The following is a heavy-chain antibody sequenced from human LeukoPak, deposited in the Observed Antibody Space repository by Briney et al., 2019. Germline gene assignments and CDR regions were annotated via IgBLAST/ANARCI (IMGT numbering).Heavy chain of an antibody. D-gene: IGHD6-13*01. CDR2: IYSGDSDT. J-gene: IGHJ4*02. CDR1: GYSFTSYW. V-gene: IGHV5-51*01. CDR3: ARLILPTSSWYYFDS. Sequence: GESLKISCKGSGYSFTSYWIGWVRPMPRKGLEWMGIIYSGDSDTRYSPSFQGQVTISADTSISTAYLQWSSLKASDTDMYYCARLILPTSSWYYFDSWGQGTLVTVSS.